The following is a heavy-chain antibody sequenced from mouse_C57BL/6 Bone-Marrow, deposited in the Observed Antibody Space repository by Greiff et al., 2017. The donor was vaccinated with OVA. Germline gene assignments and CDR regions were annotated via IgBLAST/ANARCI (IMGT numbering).Heavy chain of an antibody. CDR1: GYTFTSYW. D-gene: IGHD1-1*01. J-gene: IGHJ2*01. V-gene: IGHV1-69*01. Sequence: QVQLQQPGAELVMPGASVKLSCTASGYTFTSYWMHWVKQRPGQGLEWIGEIDPSDSYTNYNQKFKGKSTLTVDKSSSTAYMQLSSLTSEDSAVYYCASDYGSPLDYWGQGTTLTVSS. CDR2: IDPSDSYT. CDR3: ASDYGSPLDY.